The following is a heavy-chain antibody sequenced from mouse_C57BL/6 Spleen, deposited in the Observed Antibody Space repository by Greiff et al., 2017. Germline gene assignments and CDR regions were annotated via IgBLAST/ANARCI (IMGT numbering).Heavy chain of an antibody. CDR2: IDPSDSYT. J-gene: IGHJ2*01. CDR3: ARMITTVVRYFDY. D-gene: IGHD1-1*01. CDR1: GYTFTSYW. Sequence: QVQLQQPGAELVRPGTSVKLSCKASGYTFTSYWMHWVKQRPGQGLEWIGVIDPSDSYTNYNQKFKGKATLTVDTSSSTAYMQLSSLTSEDSAVYYCARMITTVVRYFDYWGQGTTLTVSS. V-gene: IGHV1-59*01.